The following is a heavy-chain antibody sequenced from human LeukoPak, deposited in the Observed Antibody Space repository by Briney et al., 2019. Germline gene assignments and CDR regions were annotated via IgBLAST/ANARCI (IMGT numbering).Heavy chain of an antibody. V-gene: IGHV1-2*02. CDR1: GYTFTGYY. D-gene: IGHD3-22*01. CDR2: INPNSGGT. Sequence: GASVTLSWKASGYTFTGYYMHWVRQAPGQGLGWMGWINPNSGGTNYAQKFQGRVTMTRDTSISTAYMELSRLRSDDTAVYYCARGGQYVLHYDSSGYPPRGHWGEGTLVTVSS. CDR3: ARGGQYVLHYDSSGYPPRGH. J-gene: IGHJ4*02.